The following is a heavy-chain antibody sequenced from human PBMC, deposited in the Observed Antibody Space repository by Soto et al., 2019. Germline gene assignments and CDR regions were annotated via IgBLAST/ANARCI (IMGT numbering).Heavy chain of an antibody. CDR1: GDSVSSSSYY. Sequence: TLSLTCTVSGDSVSSSSYYWSWIRQPPGKALEWIALIYWDDDKRYSPSLKSRLTITKDTSKNQVVLTMTNMDPADTATYFCAHRTTTVTWWFDPWGQGTLVTVSS. V-gene: IGHV2-5*08. CDR2: IYWDDDK. J-gene: IGHJ5*02. D-gene: IGHD4-17*01. CDR3: AHRTTTVTWWFDP.